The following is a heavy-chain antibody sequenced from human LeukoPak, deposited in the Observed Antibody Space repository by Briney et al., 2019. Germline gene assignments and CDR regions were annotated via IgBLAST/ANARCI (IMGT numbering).Heavy chain of an antibody. CDR2: IFHSGSS. V-gene: IGHV4-30-2*01. Sequence: PSETLSLTCAVSGDSISSGDYSWSWLRQPSGKGLEWIGYIFHSGSSYYNPSLKSRVTISVDKSKNQFSLMLTSVTAADTAVYYCARELWFVNAPGSWFDPWGQGTLVTVSS. CDR1: GDSISSGDYS. CDR3: ARELWFVNAPGSWFDP. J-gene: IGHJ5*02. D-gene: IGHD3-10*01.